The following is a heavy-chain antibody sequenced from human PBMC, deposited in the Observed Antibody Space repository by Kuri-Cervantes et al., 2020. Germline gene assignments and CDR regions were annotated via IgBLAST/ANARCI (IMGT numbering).Heavy chain of an antibody. J-gene: IGHJ5*02. D-gene: IGHD2-15*01. CDR3: ARDSRVGWFDP. CDR1: GGSVSSGSYY. CDR2: IYYSGST. V-gene: IGHV4-61*01. Sequence: SETLSLTCTVSGGSVSSGSYYWSWIRQSPGKGLEWIGYIYYSGSTNYNPSLKSRVTISVDTSKNQFSLKLSSVTAADTAVYYCARDSRVGWFDPWGQGTLVTVSS.